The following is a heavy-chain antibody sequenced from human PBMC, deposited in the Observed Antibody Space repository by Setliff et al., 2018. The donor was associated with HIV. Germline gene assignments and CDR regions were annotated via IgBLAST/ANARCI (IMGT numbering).Heavy chain of an antibody. CDR2: INPHSGNT. J-gene: IGHJ5*02. CDR1: GYTLTGYY. Sequence: GASVKVSCKASGYTLTGYYMHWVRLAPGLGLEWMGWINPHSGNTDFAQRFQGRITMTRDTSINTVYMDLSRLTSDDTGIYYCARGGDVWRTVRVGFDPWGQGTLVTVSS. V-gene: IGHV1-2*02. D-gene: IGHD2-21*01. CDR3: ARGGDVWRTVRVGFDP.